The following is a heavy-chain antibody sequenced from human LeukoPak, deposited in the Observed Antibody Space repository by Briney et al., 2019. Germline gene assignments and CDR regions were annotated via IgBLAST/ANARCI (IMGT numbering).Heavy chain of an antibody. CDR1: GYTFTSYG. Sequence: ASVKVSCKASGYTFTSYGIGWVRQAPGQGLEWMGWISAYNGNTNYAEKLQGRVTMTTDTSTSTAYLELRSLRSDDTAVYYCARDPSLTTGYSHDAFDIWGQGTMVTVSS. CDR3: ARDPSLTTGYSHDAFDI. CDR2: ISAYNGNT. V-gene: IGHV1-18*01. D-gene: IGHD3-9*01. J-gene: IGHJ3*02.